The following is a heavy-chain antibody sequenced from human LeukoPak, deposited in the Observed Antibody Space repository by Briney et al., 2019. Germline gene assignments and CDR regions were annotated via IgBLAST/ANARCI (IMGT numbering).Heavy chain of an antibody. CDR3: ARGLQSYYFDY. V-gene: IGHV4-34*01. CDR1: GGSFGGYY. CDR2: INHSGST. J-gene: IGHJ4*02. Sequence: SETLSLTCAVYGGSFGGYYWSWIRQPPGKGLEWIGEINHSGSTNYNPSLKSRVTISVDTSKNQFSLKLSSVTAADTAVYYCARGLQSYYFDYWGQGTLVTVSS. D-gene: IGHD4-11*01.